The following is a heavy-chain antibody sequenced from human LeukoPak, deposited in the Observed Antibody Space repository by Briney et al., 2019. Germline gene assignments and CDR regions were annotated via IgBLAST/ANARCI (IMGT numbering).Heavy chain of an antibody. CDR1: GFTFSTYS. CDR3: ASPGIPMVRGVIGAFDI. D-gene: IGHD3-10*01. CDR2: ISSGGRYI. Sequence: GGSLRLSCAASGFTFSTYSMNWVRQAPGKGLEWVSSISSGGRYIYYADSVKGRFTISRDNAKNSLYLQMNSLRAEDTAVYYCASPGIPMVRGVIGAFDIWGQGTMVTVSS. J-gene: IGHJ3*02. V-gene: IGHV3-21*04.